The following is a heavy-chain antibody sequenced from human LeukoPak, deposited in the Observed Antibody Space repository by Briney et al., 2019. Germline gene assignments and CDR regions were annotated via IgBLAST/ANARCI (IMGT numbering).Heavy chain of an antibody. CDR3: ARKVPGSYYTNWFDP. J-gene: IGHJ5*02. Sequence: SETLSLTCTVSGGSISTYYWSWIRQPPGKGLEWIGYIYYSGSTNYNPSLKSRVTISVDTSKNQFSLKLSSVTAADTAVYYCARKVPGSYYTNWFDPWGQGTLVTVSS. CDR1: GGSISTYY. CDR2: IYYSGST. V-gene: IGHV4-59*08. D-gene: IGHD3-10*01.